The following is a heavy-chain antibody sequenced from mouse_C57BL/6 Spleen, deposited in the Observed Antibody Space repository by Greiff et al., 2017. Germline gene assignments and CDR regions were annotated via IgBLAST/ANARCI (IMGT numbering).Heavy chain of an antibody. CDR3: ANWDFAY. V-gene: IGHV1-82*01. CDR1: GYAFSSSW. CDR2: NYPGDGDT. J-gene: IGHJ3*01. D-gene: IGHD4-1*01. Sequence: QVQLKESGPELVKPGASVKISCKASGYAFSSSWMNWVKQRPGKGLEWIGRNYPGDGDTNYNGKFKGKATLTADKSSSTAYMQLSSLTSEDSAVYFCANWDFAYWGQGTLVTVSA.